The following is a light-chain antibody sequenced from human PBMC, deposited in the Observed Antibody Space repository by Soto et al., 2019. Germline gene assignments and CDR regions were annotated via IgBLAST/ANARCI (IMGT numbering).Light chain of an antibody. Sequence: DIVMTQSPDSLAVSLGERATINCKSSQSVLYSSNNKNYLAWYQQKPGQPPKLLIYWASIRESGVPDRFSGSGSGTDFTLTISSLQAEDVAVYYCQKYYNTPWTFGQGTTVEIK. V-gene: IGKV4-1*01. CDR2: WAS. CDR1: QSVLYSSNNKNY. J-gene: IGKJ1*01. CDR3: QKYYNTPWT.